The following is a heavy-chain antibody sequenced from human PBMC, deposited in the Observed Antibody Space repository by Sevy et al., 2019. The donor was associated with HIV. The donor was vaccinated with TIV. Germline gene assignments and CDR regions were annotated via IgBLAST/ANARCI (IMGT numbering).Heavy chain of an antibody. Sequence: GGSLRLSCAASGFSVSTNYMSWVRQAPGKGLEWVSAIYSGGNTYYADSVKGRFTISRDNSKNTLFLQMNSLRAEDSAIYYCARDRGEILHSAFDYWGQGTLVTVSS. CDR1: GFSVSTNY. CDR3: ARDRGEILHSAFDY. CDR2: IYSGGNT. V-gene: IGHV3-53*05. D-gene: IGHD3-16*01. J-gene: IGHJ4*02.